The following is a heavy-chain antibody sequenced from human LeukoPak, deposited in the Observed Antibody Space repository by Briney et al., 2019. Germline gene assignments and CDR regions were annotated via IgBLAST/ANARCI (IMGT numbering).Heavy chain of an antibody. J-gene: IGHJ4*02. Sequence: SETLFLTCTVSGGSISSGDYYWSWIRQPPGKGLEWIGYIYYSGSTYYNPSLKSRVTISVDTSKNQFSLKLSSVTAADTAVYYCAIFSSGYDTHIDYWGQGTLVTVSS. V-gene: IGHV4-30-4*01. CDR3: AIFSSGYDTHIDY. D-gene: IGHD5-12*01. CDR2: IYYSGST. CDR1: GGSISSGDYY.